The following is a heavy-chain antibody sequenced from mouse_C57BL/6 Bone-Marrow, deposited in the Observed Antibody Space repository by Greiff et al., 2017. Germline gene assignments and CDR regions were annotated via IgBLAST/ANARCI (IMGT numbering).Heavy chain of an antibody. CDR1: GYSITSGYY. CDR3: AREANYYGSRYFDV. V-gene: IGHV3-6*01. J-gene: IGHJ1*03. Sequence: VQLQQSGPGLVKPSQSLSLTCSVTGYSITSGYYWNWIRQFPGNKLEWMGYISYDGSNNYNPSLKNRISITRDTSKNQFFLKLNSVTTEDTATYYCAREANYYGSRYFDVWGTGTTVTVSS. D-gene: IGHD1-1*01. CDR2: ISYDGSN.